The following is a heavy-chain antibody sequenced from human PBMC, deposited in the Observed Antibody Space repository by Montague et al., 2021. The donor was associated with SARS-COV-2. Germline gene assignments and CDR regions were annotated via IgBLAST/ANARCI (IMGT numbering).Heavy chain of an antibody. V-gene: IGHV2-5*01. J-gene: IGHJ4*02. Sequence: PALVKPTQTLTLTCTFSGFSLNTRGVGVTWVRQLPGKALEWLEFIYWNDYKHYSPSVKSRITITKDTSKNQVVLIMTNMDPVDTGTYYCAHDDVGNSGFEFWGKGTLVTVS. D-gene: IGHD1-26*01. CDR2: IYWNDYK. CDR1: GFSLNTRGVG. CDR3: AHDDVGNSGFEF.